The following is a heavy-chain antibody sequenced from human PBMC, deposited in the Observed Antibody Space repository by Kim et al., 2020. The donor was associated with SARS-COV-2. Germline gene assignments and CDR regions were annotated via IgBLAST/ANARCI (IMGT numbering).Heavy chain of an antibody. J-gene: IGHJ4*02. V-gene: IGHV1-46*01. CDR3: ARGDSSRFDY. CDR2: ST. D-gene: IGHD6-13*01. Sequence: STSYAQKLQGRVTMTRDTSTSTVYMELSSLRSEDTAVYYCARGDSSRFDYWGQGTLVTVSS.